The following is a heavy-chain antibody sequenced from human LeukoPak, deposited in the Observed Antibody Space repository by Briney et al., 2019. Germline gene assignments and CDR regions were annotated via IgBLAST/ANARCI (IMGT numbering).Heavy chain of an antibody. Sequence: GGSLRLSCAASGFTFSRFAMSWVRQAPGKGLEWVSVISAGGSRTYYTDSVKGRFTISRDNAKNSLYLQMSSLRAEDTAVYYCARGLDNYGSGSSDWGQGTLVTVSS. CDR1: GFTFSRFA. CDR2: ISAGGSRT. J-gene: IGHJ4*02. V-gene: IGHV3-23*01. CDR3: ARGLDNYGSGSSD. D-gene: IGHD3-10*01.